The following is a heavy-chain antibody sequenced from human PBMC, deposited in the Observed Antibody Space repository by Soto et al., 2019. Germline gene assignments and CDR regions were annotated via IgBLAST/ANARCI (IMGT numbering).Heavy chain of an antibody. D-gene: IGHD3-16*01. CDR3: ARDWESSVSTWSFVGL. J-gene: IGHJ4*02. CDR2: IIPFLGVT. CDR1: GGTYSPYT. Sequence: QVQLVQSGAEVKKPGSSVKVSCKSSGGTYSPYTINWVRQAPGQGLEWMGRIIPFLGVTNYGLKFQARVTITADKAANTAYMELRGLRFEDTAVYYCARDWESSVSTWSFVGLWGRGPLVTVSS. V-gene: IGHV1-69*08.